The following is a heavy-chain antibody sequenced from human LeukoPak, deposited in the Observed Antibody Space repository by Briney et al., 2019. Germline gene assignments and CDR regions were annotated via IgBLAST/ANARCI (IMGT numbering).Heavy chain of an antibody. V-gene: IGHV3-23*01. CDR3: AKGVLGDCRSTSCYSDNNWFDP. CDR1: GFTFSSYA. CDR2: ISGSGGST. D-gene: IGHD2-2*01. Sequence: GGSLRLSCAASGFTFSSYAMSWDRQAPGKGLEWVSAISGSGGSTYYADSVKGRFTISRDNSKNTLYLQMNSLRAEDTAVYYCAKGVLGDCRSTSCYSDNNWFDPWGQGTLVTVSS. J-gene: IGHJ5*02.